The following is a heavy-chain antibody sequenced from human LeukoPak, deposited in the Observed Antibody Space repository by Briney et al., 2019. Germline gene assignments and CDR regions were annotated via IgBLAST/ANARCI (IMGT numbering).Heavy chain of an antibody. CDR1: GFTFSNYW. D-gene: IGHD3-10*01. V-gene: IGHV3-7*01. CDR3: ARDFSGSSRVDY. J-gene: IGHJ4*02. CDR2: IKQDGSEK. Sequence: PGGSLRLSCAASGFTFSNYWMIWVRQAPGKGLEWVGNIKQDGSEKRYADSVRGRFSISRDNAQTSLYLQMNSLRAEDTAVYYCARDFSGSSRVDYWGQGTLVTVSS.